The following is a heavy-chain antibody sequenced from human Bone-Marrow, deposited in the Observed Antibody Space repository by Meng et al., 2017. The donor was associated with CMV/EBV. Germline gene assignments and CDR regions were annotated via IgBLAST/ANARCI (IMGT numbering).Heavy chain of an antibody. Sequence: SETLSLTCAVHGGSFSGYYWSWIRQPPGKGLEWIGEINHSGSTNYNPSLKSRVTISVDTSKNQFSLKLSSVTAADTAVYYCARRPRVPAARSNFDYWGQGTLVTVSS. J-gene: IGHJ4*02. V-gene: IGHV4-34*01. CDR1: GGSFSGYY. CDR2: INHSGST. CDR3: ARRPRVPAARSNFDY. D-gene: IGHD2-2*01.